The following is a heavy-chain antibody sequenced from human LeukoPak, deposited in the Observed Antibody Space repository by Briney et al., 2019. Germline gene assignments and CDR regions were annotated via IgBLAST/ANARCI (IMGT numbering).Heavy chain of an antibody. CDR3: ARVYYYGSGSLGYGMDV. J-gene: IGHJ6*02. CDR2: ISSSGSNI. Sequence: PGGSLRLSCAASGFVFSSYEMNWVRQAPGKGLEWISYISSSGSNIYYADSVKGRFTISRDNAKNSLYLQMNSLRAEDTAVYYCARVYYYGSGSLGYGMDVWGQGTTVTVSS. CDR1: GFVFSSYE. D-gene: IGHD3-10*01. V-gene: IGHV3-48*03.